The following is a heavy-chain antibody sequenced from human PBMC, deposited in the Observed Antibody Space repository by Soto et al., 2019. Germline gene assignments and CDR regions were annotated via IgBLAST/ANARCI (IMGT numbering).Heavy chain of an antibody. D-gene: IGHD4-17*01. V-gene: IGHV3-23*01. CDR2: ISSGGGIT. Sequence: GGSLRLSCAASGFTFSTYAMSWVRQAPGKGLEWVSVISSGGGITYYADSVKGRFTISRDNSKNTLYLQMNSLRAEDKAVYYCAKGLAADDYGDYYNYMDVWGKGTTVTVSS. CDR1: GFTFSTYA. J-gene: IGHJ6*03. CDR3: AKGLAADDYGDYYNYMDV.